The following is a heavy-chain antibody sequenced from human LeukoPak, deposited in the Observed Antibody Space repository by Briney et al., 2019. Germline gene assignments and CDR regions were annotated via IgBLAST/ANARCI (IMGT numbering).Heavy chain of an antibody. V-gene: IGHV3-48*03. J-gene: IGHJ5*02. D-gene: IGHD2-15*01. CDR3: AREESARRIHALHP. CDR2: LSSSGSAF. CDR1: GFTFRSYE. Sequence: GGSLRLSCEDSGFTFRSYEMNWVRQAPGKGLEWIAYLSSSGSAFSYADSVKGRFTISRDNSKNTLYLQMNTLRPEDTAVYYCAREESARRIHALHPWGQGTLVTVSA.